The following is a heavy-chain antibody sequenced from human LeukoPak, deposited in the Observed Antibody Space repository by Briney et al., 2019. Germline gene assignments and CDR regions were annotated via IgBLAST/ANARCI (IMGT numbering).Heavy chain of an antibody. Sequence: QSGGSLRLSCAASGFTFRTSGMHWVRQAPGKGLEWVAIDGTNTYYTDSVKGRFTISRDNSKNTLYLQMNSPSGEDTAVYYCARDKDWYLDYWGQGTLVTVSS. CDR1: GFTFRTSG. V-gene: IGHV3-33*01. J-gene: IGHJ4*02. D-gene: IGHD3/OR15-3a*01. CDR3: ARDKDWYLDY. CDR2: DGTNT.